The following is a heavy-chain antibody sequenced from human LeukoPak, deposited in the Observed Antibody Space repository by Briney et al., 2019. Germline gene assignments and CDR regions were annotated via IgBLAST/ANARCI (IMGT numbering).Heavy chain of an antibody. CDR2: IRYDGSNK. CDR3: AKMVGASGQGDY. Sequence: GGSLRLSCAASGFTFISCGMHWVRQAPGKGLEWVAFIRYDGSNKYYADSVKGRFTISRDNSKNTLYLQMNSLRAEDTAVYYCAKMVGASGQGDYWGQGTLVIVSS. CDR1: GFTFISCG. J-gene: IGHJ4*02. V-gene: IGHV3-30*02. D-gene: IGHD1-26*01.